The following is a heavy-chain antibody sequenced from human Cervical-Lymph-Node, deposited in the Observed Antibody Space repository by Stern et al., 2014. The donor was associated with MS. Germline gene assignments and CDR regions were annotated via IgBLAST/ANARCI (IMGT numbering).Heavy chain of an antibody. CDR1: GFSFSRYA. Sequence: VQLVESGGGVVQPGRSLRLSCAASGFSFSRYAMPWVRQAPGKGLEWVALIWYDGSNPYYADSVTGRFTIYRDNFKNTLYLQMNSLRAEDTAVYYCASAYSSSHYYFDYWGQGTLVTVSS. CDR2: IWYDGSNP. J-gene: IGHJ4*02. V-gene: IGHV3-33*01. CDR3: ASAYSSSHYYFDY. D-gene: IGHD6-13*01.